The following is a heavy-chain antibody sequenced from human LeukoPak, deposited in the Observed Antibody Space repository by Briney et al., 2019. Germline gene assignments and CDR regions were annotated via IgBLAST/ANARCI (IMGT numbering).Heavy chain of an antibody. V-gene: IGHV3-23*01. CDR1: GFTFSSYA. D-gene: IGHD3-10*01. J-gene: IGHJ4*02. CDR2: ISGSGGST. Sequence: GGSLRLSCAASGFTFSSYAMSWVRQAPGKGLEWVSAISGSGGSTYYADSVKGRFTISRDNSKNTLYLQMNSLRAEDTAVYYCASLEGSGSYYPIDYWGQGTLVTVSS. CDR3: ASLEGSGSYYPIDY.